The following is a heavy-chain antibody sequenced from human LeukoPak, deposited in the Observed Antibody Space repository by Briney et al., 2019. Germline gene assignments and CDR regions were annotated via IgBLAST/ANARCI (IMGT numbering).Heavy chain of an antibody. J-gene: IGHJ5*02. CDR2: INPSGGST. Sequence: ASVKVSCKASGYTFTSCYMHWVRQAPGQGLEWMGIINPSGGSTSYAQKFQGRVTMTRDTSTSTVYMELSSLRSEDTAVYYCARERSARCSGGSCYSGANWFDPWGQGTLVTVSS. CDR1: GYTFTSCY. D-gene: IGHD2-15*01. V-gene: IGHV1-46*01. CDR3: ARERSARCSGGSCYSGANWFDP.